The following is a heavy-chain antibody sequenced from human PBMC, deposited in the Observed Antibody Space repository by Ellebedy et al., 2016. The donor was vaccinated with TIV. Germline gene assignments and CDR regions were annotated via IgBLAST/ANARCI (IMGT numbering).Heavy chain of an antibody. CDR3: ARSWGGTGIAAFDY. CDR2: IYTSGST. D-gene: IGHD6-13*01. Sequence: GSLRLXXTVPGGSISSYYWSWIRQPAGKGLEWIGRIYTSGSTNYNPSLKSRVTMSVDTSKNQFSLKLSSVTAADTAVYYCARSWGGTGIAAFDYWGQGTLVTVSS. CDR1: GGSISSYY. J-gene: IGHJ4*02. V-gene: IGHV4-4*07.